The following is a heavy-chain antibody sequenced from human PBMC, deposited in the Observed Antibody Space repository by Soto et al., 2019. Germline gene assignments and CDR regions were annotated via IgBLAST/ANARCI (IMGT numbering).Heavy chain of an antibody. CDR3: ARVGRIAVAGTYYYYYMDV. CDR1: GDRVSSNSAA. V-gene: IGHV6-1*01. CDR2: TYYRSKWYN. J-gene: IGHJ6*03. Sequence: SQTLSLTCAISGDRVSSNSAAWNWIRQSPSRGLEWLGRTYYRSKWYNDYAVSVKSRITINPDTSKNQFSLQLNSVTPEDTAVYYCARVGRIAVAGTYYYYYMDVWGKGTTVTVSS. D-gene: IGHD6-19*01.